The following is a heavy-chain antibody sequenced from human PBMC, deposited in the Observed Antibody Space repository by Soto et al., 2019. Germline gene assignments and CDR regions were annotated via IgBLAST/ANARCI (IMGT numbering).Heavy chain of an antibody. V-gene: IGHV3-33*01. CDR1: GFTFSSYG. CDR2: MWYDGSNK. J-gene: IGHJ6*02. D-gene: IGHD6-13*01. CDR3: ARDGDSSSWFYYYYYGMDV. Sequence: GGSLRLSCAASGFTFSSYGMHWVRQAPGKGLEWVAVMWYDGSNKYYADSVKGRFTISRDNSKNTLYLQMNSLRAEDTAVYYCARDGDSSSWFYYYYYGMDVWGQGTTVTVSS.